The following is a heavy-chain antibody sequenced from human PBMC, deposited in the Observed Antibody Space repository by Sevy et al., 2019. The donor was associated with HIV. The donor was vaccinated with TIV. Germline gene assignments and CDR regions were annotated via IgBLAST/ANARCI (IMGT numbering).Heavy chain of an antibody. CDR1: GFTFSDYY. V-gene: IGHV3-11*06. CDR3: ARERYCSGGSCYSRSGYYGMDV. CDR2: ISSSSRYT. D-gene: IGHD2-15*01. J-gene: IGHJ6*02. Sequence: GGSLRLSCAASGFTFSDYYMSWIRQAPGKGLEWVSYISSSSRYTNYADSVKGRFTISRDNAKNSLYLQMNSLRAEDTAVYYCARERYCSGGSCYSRSGYYGMDVSGQGTSVTVSS.